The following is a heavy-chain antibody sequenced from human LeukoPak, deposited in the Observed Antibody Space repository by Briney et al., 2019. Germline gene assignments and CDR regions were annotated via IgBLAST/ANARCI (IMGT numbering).Heavy chain of an antibody. D-gene: IGHD6-13*01. Sequence: GGSLRLSCAASGFTFSNAWMSWVRQAPGKGLEWVGRIKGKTDGGTTDYAAPVKGRFTISRDDSKNTLYLQMNSLKTEDTAVYYCTTAGYSRYAGGQGTLVTDSP. J-gene: IGHJ4*02. V-gene: IGHV3-15*01. CDR3: TTAGYSRYA. CDR2: IKGKTDGGTT. CDR1: GFTFSNAW.